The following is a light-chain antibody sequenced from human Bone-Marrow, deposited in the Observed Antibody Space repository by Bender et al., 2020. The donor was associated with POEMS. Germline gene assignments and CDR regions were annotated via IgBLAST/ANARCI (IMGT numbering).Light chain of an antibody. CDR1: NSDVGSYNL. CDR3: AAWDDSLSGWV. CDR2: EVS. Sequence: QSSLTQPASVSGSPGQSITISCTGTNSDVGSYNLVSWYQQHPGKAPKLMIYEVSKRPSGVPDRFSGSKSGNTASLTVSGLQAEDEADYYCAAWDDSLSGWVFGGGTKLTVL. J-gene: IGLJ3*02. V-gene: IGLV2-14*02.